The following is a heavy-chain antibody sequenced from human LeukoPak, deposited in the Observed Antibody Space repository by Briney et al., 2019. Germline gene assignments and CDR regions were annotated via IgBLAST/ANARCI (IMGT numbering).Heavy chain of an antibody. V-gene: IGHV4-34*01. CDR2: INHSGST. CDR1: GGSFSGYY. CDR3: ARDYRGYSYGYLGSFGSWFDP. J-gene: IGHJ5*02. Sequence: SETLSLTCAAYGGSFSGYYWSWIRQPPGKGLEWIGEINHSGSTNYNPSLKSRVTISVDTSKNQFSLKLSSATAADTAVYYCARDYRGYSYGYLGSFGSWFDPWGQGTLVTVSS. D-gene: IGHD5-18*01.